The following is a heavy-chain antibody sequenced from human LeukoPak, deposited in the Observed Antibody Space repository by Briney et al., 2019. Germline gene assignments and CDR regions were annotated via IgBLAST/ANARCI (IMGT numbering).Heavy chain of an antibody. CDR1: GFTFSSYC. V-gene: IGHV3-33*01. D-gene: IGHD6-19*01. J-gene: IGHJ4*02. Sequence: GGSLRLSCAAYGFTFSSYCMHWVRQPPSRVLEWVAVIWYDGSNKYYADSVKGRFTISRDNSKHTLYLQMNSLRAEDTAVYYCARVSSSSGLDYWGQGTLVTVSS. CDR2: IWYDGSNK. CDR3: ARVSSSSGLDY.